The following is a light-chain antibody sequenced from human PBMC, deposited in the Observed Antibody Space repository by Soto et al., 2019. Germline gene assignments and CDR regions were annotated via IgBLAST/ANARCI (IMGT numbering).Light chain of an antibody. CDR2: HVS. CDR1: SSDVGGYNS. Sequence: QSALTQPASVSGSPGQSITISCTGTSSDVGGYNSVSWYQQYPGTAPKLMIYHVSYRPSGISTRFSGSKSGDTASLTISGLQADDEADYFCSSYSSTSTRVYGGGTKLTVL. J-gene: IGLJ3*02. CDR3: SSYSSTSTRV. V-gene: IGLV2-14*01.